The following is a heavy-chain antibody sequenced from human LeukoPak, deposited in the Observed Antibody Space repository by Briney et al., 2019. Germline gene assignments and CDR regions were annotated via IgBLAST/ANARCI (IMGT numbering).Heavy chain of an antibody. Sequence: SETLSLTCAVYGGSFSGYYWSWIRQPPGKGLEWIGEINHSGSTNYNPSLKSRVTISVDTSKNQFSLKLSSVTAADTAVYYCARVPGIAAAGAWFDPWGEGTLVTVSS. V-gene: IGHV4-34*01. J-gene: IGHJ5*02. CDR1: GGSFSGYY. CDR3: ARVPGIAAAGAWFDP. D-gene: IGHD6-13*01. CDR2: INHSGST.